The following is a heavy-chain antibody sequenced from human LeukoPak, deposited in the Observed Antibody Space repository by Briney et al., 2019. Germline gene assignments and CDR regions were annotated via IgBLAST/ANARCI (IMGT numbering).Heavy chain of an antibody. V-gene: IGHV1-69*13. Sequence: SVKVSCKASGGTFSSYAISWVRQAPGQGLEWMGGIIPIFGTANYAQKFQGRVTITADESTSTAYMELSSLRSEDTAVYYCARVRPPNSPISGVSIAARKGWFDPWGQGTLITVSS. CDR3: ARVRPPNSPISGVSIAARKGWFDP. J-gene: IGHJ5*02. CDR2: IIPIFGTA. D-gene: IGHD6-6*01. CDR1: GGTFSSYA.